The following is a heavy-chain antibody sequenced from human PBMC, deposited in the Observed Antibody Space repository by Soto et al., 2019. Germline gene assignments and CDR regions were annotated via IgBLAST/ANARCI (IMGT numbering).Heavy chain of an antibody. CDR3: AKDRHGDYETYYYYGMDV. D-gene: IGHD4-17*01. J-gene: IGHJ6*02. Sequence: QVPLVESGGGVVQPGRSLRLSCAASGFTFSSYGMHWVRQAPGKGLEWVAVISYDGSNKYYADSVKGRFTISRDNSKNTLYLQMNSLRAEDTAVYYCAKDRHGDYETYYYYGMDVWGQGTTVTVSS. CDR1: GFTFSSYG. V-gene: IGHV3-30*18. CDR2: ISYDGSNK.